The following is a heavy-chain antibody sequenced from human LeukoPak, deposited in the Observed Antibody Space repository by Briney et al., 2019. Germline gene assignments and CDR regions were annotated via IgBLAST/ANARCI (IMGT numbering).Heavy chain of an antibody. CDR2: INPNSGGT. V-gene: IGHV1-2*02. D-gene: IGHD3-10*01. J-gene: IGHJ4*02. Sequence: ASVKVSCKASGYMFTGYYMHWVRQAPGQGLEWMGWINPNSGGTNYAQKFQGRVTMTRDTSISTAYMELSRLRSDDTAVYYCARKTYYYGSGSTEFDYWGQGTLVTVSS. CDR1: GYMFTGYY. CDR3: ARKTYYYGSGSTEFDY.